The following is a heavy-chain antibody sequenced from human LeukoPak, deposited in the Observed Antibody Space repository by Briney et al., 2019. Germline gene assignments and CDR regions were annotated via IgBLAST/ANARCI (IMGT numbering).Heavy chain of an antibody. D-gene: IGHD6-13*01. J-gene: IGHJ1*01. Sequence: SETLSLTCTVSGGSIGDYYWTWLRQSPGKGLEWIGNIYKNGRTNYNPSLQSRVTMSVDTSINQFSLRLTSVTAADTAMYYCARGQQLVGNHFQNWGQGTLVPVSS. CDR3: ARGQQLVGNHFQN. CDR2: IYKNGRT. CDR1: GGSIGDYY. V-gene: IGHV4-59*01.